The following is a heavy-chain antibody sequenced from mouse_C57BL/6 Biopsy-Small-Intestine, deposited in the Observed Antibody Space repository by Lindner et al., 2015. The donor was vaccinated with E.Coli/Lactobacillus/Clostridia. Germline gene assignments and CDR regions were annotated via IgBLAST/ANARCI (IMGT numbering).Heavy chain of an antibody. J-gene: IGHJ1*03. CDR1: GFTFSDYG. Sequence: VQLQESGGGLVKPGGSLELSCAASGFTFSDYGMHWVRQAPEKGLEWVAYISSGSSTIYYADTVKGRFTISRDNAKNTLFLQMTSLRSEDTAMYYCARTVVTMDWYFDVWGTGTTVTVSS. CDR3: ARTVVTMDWYFDV. CDR2: ISSGSSTI. V-gene: IGHV5-17*01. D-gene: IGHD1-1*01.